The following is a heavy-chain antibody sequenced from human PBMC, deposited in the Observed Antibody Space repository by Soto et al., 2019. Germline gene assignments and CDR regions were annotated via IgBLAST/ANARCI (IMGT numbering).Heavy chain of an antibody. J-gene: IGHJ4*02. CDR3: ARKYSSSIPFDY. Sequence: GGSLRLSCAASGFTFSAYGMHWVRQAPGKGLEWVAVIWYDGSNAYYADSMKGRFSISRDNSKNTLFLQMNSLRAEGTAVYYCARKYSSSIPFDYWGQGTLVTVSS. V-gene: IGHV3-33*01. D-gene: IGHD6-13*01. CDR2: IWYDGSNA. CDR1: GFTFSAYG.